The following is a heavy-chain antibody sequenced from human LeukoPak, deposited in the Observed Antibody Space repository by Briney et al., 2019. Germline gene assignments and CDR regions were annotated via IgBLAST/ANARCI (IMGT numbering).Heavy chain of an antibody. D-gene: IGHD3-10*01. CDR2: IYHSGST. V-gene: IGHV4-4*02. J-gene: IGHJ4*02. CDR3: ARAGPPEEDSFYAGNYFDY. Sequence: SETLSLTCAVSGGSISSSNWWSWVRQPPGKGLEWIGEIYHSGSTNYNPSLKSRVTISVDKSKNQFSLKLSSVTAADTAVYYCARAGPPEEDSFYAGNYFDYWGQGTLVTVSS. CDR1: GGSISSSNW.